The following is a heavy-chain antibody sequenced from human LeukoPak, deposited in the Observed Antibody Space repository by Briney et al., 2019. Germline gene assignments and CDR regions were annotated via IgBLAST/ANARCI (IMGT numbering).Heavy chain of an antibody. CDR2: LSAYNGNT. CDR1: GYTFTNSG. V-gene: IGHV1-18*01. D-gene: IGHD1-1*01. CDR3: ARGHRYSPDS. Sequence: ASVKVSCKASGYTFTNSGITWVRQAPGQGLEWMGWLSAYNGNTNYAQKLQGRVTMTTDTSTSTAYMELRSLRSDDTAVYYCARGHRYSPDSWGQGTLVTVSS. J-gene: IGHJ4*02.